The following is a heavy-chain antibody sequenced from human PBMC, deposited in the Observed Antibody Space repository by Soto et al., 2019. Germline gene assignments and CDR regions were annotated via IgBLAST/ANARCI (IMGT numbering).Heavy chain of an antibody. Sequence: QVQLQESGPGLVKPSETLSLTCTVSGGSISSYYWSWIRQPPGKGLEWIGFIFYSGSTSYNPYLKSHVTISIDTSEYQFSLKLNSLTAADTAVYYCASMIGDPVLSFDSWGQGTLVAVSS. CDR2: IFYSGST. D-gene: IGHD3-10*02. J-gene: IGHJ5*01. CDR3: ASMIGDPVLSFDS. CDR1: GGSISSYY. V-gene: IGHV4-59*01.